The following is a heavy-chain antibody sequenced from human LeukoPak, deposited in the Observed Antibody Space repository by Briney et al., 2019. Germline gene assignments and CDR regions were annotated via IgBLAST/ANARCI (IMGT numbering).Heavy chain of an antibody. CDR1: GFTFSSYA. D-gene: IGHD3-10*01. CDR2: ISSGGGST. CDR3: AKDVGGYYFTYWSGCFDH. Sequence: GGSLRLSCAGSGFTFSSYAMSWVRQAPGKGLEWVSGISSGGGSTYYADSVKGRFTISRDNSENTLDLEMNSLRAEDTAVYYCAKDVGGYYFTYWSGCFDHWGQGTLVTVSS. J-gene: IGHJ4*02. V-gene: IGHV3-23*01.